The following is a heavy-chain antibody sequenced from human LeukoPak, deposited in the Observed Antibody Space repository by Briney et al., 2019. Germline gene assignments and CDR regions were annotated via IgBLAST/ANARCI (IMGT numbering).Heavy chain of an antibody. CDR3: ATAGKSGSGLTSYYYYMDV. CDR2: INPNSGGT. D-gene: IGHD6-25*01. J-gene: IGHJ6*03. Sequence: ASVKVSCKASGYTFTGYYMHWVRQAPGQGLEWMGWINPNSGGTNYAQKFQGRVTMTRDMSISTAYMELSRLRSDDTAVYYCATAGKSGSGLTSYYYYMDVWGKGTTVTISS. CDR1: GYTFTGYY. V-gene: IGHV1-2*02.